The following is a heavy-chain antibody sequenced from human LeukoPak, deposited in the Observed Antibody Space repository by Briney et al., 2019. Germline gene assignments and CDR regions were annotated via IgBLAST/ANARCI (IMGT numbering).Heavy chain of an antibody. CDR3: ARGGDEDYFDY. J-gene: IGHJ4*02. CDR2: IYSGGST. D-gene: IGHD2-21*02. Sequence: GGSLRLSCAASGFTVSSNYMSWVRQAPGKGLEWVSVIYSGGSTYYADSVKGRFTISGHNSKNTLYLQMNSLRAEDTAVYYCARGGDEDYFDYWGQGTLVTVSS. CDR1: GFTVSSNY. V-gene: IGHV3-53*04.